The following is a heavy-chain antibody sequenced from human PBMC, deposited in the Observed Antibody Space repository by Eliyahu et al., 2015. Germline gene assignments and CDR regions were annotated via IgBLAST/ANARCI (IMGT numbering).Heavy chain of an antibody. CDR1: GFTFSSYG. CDR3: AKDRVIVATIXAMDV. D-gene: IGHD5-12*01. CDR2: ISYDGSNK. J-gene: IGHJ6*03. Sequence: QVQLVESGGGVVQPGRSLRLSCAASGFTFSSYGMHWVRQAPGKGLEWVAVISYDGSNKYYADSVKGRFTISRDNSKNTLYLQMNSLRAEDTAVYYCAKDRVIVATIXAMDVWGKGTTVTVSS. V-gene: IGHV3-30*18.